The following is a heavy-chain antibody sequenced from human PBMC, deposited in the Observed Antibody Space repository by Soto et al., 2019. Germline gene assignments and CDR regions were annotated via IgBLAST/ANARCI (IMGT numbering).Heavy chain of an antibody. D-gene: IGHD2-8*01. J-gene: IGHJ6*02. CDR2: VRSKIHNYAT. V-gene: IGHV3-73*02. Sequence: QLVESGGGLVQAGGSLRLSCSASGFTFSRSDLHWVRQAPGKGLEWVGRVRSKIHNYATSFADSVRGRFTISRNDSDNTVSVEMSGLTSEDTALYYCSRHEEGRRMVFYGMDVWGQGTTVTVSS. CDR3: SRHEEGRRMVFYGMDV. CDR1: GFTFSRSD.